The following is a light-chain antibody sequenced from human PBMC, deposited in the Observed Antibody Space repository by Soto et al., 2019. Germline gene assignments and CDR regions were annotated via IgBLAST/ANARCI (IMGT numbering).Light chain of an antibody. J-gene: IGKJ5*01. V-gene: IGKV1-33*01. Sequence: DIQMTQSPSSLSASVGDRVTITCQASQAVSNYLNWYQQKLGKAPKLLIYDASNLETGVTSRFSGSGSGTYFSFTISSLQPEDFATYYCQQYSNLITFGQGTRLEIK. CDR1: QAVSNY. CDR3: QQYSNLIT. CDR2: DAS.